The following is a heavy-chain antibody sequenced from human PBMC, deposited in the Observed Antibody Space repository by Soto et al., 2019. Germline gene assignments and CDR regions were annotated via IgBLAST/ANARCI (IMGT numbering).Heavy chain of an antibody. V-gene: IGHV4-34*01. CDR3: ARESIAARRADY. Sequence: QVQLQQWGAGLLKPSETLSLTCAVYGGSFSGYYWSWIRQPPGKGLEWIGEINHSGSTNYNPSLKSRVTISVDTSKNQFSLKLSSVTAADTAVYYCARESIAARRADYWGQGTLVTVSS. D-gene: IGHD6-6*01. J-gene: IGHJ4*02. CDR2: INHSGST. CDR1: GGSFSGYY.